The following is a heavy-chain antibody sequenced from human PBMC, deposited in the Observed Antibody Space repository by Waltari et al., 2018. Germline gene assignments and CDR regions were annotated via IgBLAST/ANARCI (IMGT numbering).Heavy chain of an antibody. J-gene: IGHJ4*02. V-gene: IGHV1-2*02. Sequence: QVQLVQSGAEVKKPGASVKVSCKASGYTFTGYYMHWVRQAPGQGLEWMGWINPTSGGTNYAQKFQGRVTMTRDTSISTAFMELSRLRSDDTAVYYCARERRRGMSRGLHSYWGQGTLVTVSS. CDR3: ARERRRGMSRGLHSY. D-gene: IGHD1-26*01. CDR1: GYTFTGYY. CDR2: INPTSGGT.